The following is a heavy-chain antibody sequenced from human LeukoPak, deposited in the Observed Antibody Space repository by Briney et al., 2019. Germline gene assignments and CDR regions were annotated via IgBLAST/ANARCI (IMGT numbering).Heavy chain of an antibody. CDR3: ARHSGKKATYYYGSGTFDY. J-gene: IGHJ4*02. V-gene: IGHV3-30*03. Sequence: GGSLRLSCAASGFTFSSYGMHWVRQAPGKGLEWVALISYDGSNKYYADSVKGRFTISRDNSKNTLYLQMNSLRAEDTAVYYCARHSGKKATYYYGSGTFDYWGQGTLVTVSS. CDR1: GFTFSSYG. CDR2: ISYDGSNK. D-gene: IGHD3-10*01.